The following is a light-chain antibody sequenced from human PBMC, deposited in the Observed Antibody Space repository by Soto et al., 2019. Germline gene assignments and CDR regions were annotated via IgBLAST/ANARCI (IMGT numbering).Light chain of an antibody. J-gene: IGKJ1*01. CDR2: AAS. CDR3: LQHNSYPRA. Sequence: DIQMTQSPSTPSASVGGRVTITCRASQSISSWLAWYQQKPGKAPKRLIYAASSLQSGVPSRFSGSGSGTEFTLTISSLQPEDFATYYCLQHNSYPRAFGQGTKVDIK. V-gene: IGKV1-5*01. CDR1: QSISSW.